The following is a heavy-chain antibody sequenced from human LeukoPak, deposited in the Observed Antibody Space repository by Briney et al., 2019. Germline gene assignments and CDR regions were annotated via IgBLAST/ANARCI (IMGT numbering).Heavy chain of an antibody. J-gene: IGHJ5*02. V-gene: IGHV4-34*01. Sequence: SETLSLTCAVYGGSFSGYYWSWIRQPPGKGLEWIGEINHSGSTNYNPSLKSRVTISVDTSKNQFSLKLSSVTAADTAVYYCARGLGTIVVVTAIRPIWFDPWGQGTLVTVSS. D-gene: IGHD2-21*02. CDR3: ARGLGTIVVVTAIRPIWFDP. CDR2: INHSGST. CDR1: GGSFSGYY.